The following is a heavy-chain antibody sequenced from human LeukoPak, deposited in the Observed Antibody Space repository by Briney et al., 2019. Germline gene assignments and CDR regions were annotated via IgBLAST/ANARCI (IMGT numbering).Heavy chain of an antibody. CDR2: IKQDGSEK. V-gene: IGHV3-7*01. D-gene: IGHD3-22*01. J-gene: IGHJ3*02. CDR1: GFTFSSYY. Sequence: GGSLRLSCAASGFTFSSYYMNWVRQAPGKGLEWVANIKQDGSEKYYVDSVKGRFTISRDNAKNSLFLQMNSLRAADTAVYYCARGFTMIVLALAGGPFDIWGQGTMVTVSS. CDR3: ARGFTMIVLALAGGPFDI.